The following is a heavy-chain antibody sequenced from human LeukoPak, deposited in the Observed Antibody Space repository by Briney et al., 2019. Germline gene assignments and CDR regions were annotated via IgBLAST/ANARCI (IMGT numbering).Heavy chain of an antibody. CDR2: ISVSGGST. D-gene: IGHD2-2*01. V-gene: IGHV3-23*01. J-gene: IGHJ4*02. CDR1: GFTFSSYA. CDR3: AILVPPRIY. Sequence: GGSLRLSCAASGFTFSSYAMSWVRQAPGKGLEWVSDISVSGGSTYYADSVKGRFTISRDNSKNTLYLQMNSLRAEDMAVYYCAILVPPRIYWGQGTLVSVCS.